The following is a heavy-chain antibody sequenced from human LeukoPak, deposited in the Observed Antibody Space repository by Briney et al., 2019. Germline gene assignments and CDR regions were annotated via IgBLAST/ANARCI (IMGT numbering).Heavy chain of an antibody. D-gene: IGHD4-17*01. V-gene: IGHV3-30*04. J-gene: IGHJ2*01. CDR1: GFTFSSYA. CDR2: ISYDGSNK. CDR3: ARDFKNSWVPHDYGSYFDL. Sequence: QPGGSLRLSCAASGFTFSSYAMHWVRQAPGKGLEWVAVISYDGSNKYYADSVKGRFTISRDNSKNTLYLQMNSLRAEDTAVYYCARDFKNSWVPHDYGSYFDLWGRGTLVTVSS.